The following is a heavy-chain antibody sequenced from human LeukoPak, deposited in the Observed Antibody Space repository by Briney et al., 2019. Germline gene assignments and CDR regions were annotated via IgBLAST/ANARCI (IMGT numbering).Heavy chain of an antibody. D-gene: IGHD2-2*02. V-gene: IGHV1-24*01. J-gene: IGHJ4*02. CDR3: ATDLQLGYCSSTSCYKENY. CDR2: FDPEDGET. CDR1: GYTFTGYY. Sequence: ASVKVSCKASGYTFTGYYMHWVRQAPGQGLEWMGGFDPEDGETIYAQKFQGRVTMTEDTSTDTAYMELSSLRSEDTAVYYCATDLQLGYCSSTSCYKENYWGQGTLVTVSS.